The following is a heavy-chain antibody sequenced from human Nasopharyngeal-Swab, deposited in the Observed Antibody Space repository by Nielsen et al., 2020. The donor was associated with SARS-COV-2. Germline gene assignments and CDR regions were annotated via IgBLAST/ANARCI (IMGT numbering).Heavy chain of an antibody. V-gene: IGHV1-69*13. Sequence: SVKVSCKASGGTFGSYAISWVRQAPGQGLEWMGGIIPIFGTANYAQKFQGRVTITADESTSTAYMELSSLRSEDTAVYYYARVAPLGPAMATAHFDYWGQGTLVTVSS. CDR1: GGTFGSYA. D-gene: IGHD5-18*01. CDR2: IIPIFGTA. J-gene: IGHJ4*02. CDR3: ARVAPLGPAMATAHFDY.